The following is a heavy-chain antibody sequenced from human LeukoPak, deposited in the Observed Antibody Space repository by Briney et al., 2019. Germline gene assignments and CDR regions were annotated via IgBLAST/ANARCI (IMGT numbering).Heavy chain of an antibody. CDR2: MNPNSGNT. Sequence: ASVKVSCKASGYTFTSYDINWVRQATGQGLEWMGWMNPNSGNTGYAQKFQGRVTMTRNTSISTAYMELSSLRSEDTAVYYCARCLFGGVVVNIPPPYGMDVWGQGTTVTVSS. CDR1: GYTFTSYD. D-gene: IGHD3-22*01. CDR3: ARCLFGGVVVNIPPPYGMDV. V-gene: IGHV1-8*01. J-gene: IGHJ6*02.